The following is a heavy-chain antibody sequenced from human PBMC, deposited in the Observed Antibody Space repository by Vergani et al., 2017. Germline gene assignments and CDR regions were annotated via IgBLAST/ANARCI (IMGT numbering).Heavy chain of an antibody. CDR2: INHSGST. V-gene: IGHV4-34*01. CDR3: ARVRDHSRVRGVVDY. Sequence: QVQLQQWGAGLLKPSETLSLTCAVYGGSFSGYYWSWIRQPPGKGLEWIGEINHSGSTNYNPSLKSRVTISVDTSKNQFSLKLSSVTAADTAVYYCARVRDHSRVRGVVDYWGQGTLVTVSA. J-gene: IGHJ4*02. D-gene: IGHD3-10*01. CDR1: GGSFSGYY.